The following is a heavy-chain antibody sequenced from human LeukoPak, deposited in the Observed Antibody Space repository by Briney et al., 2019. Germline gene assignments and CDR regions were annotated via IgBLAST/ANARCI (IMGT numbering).Heavy chain of an antibody. D-gene: IGHD3-3*01. V-gene: IGHV3-7*01. CDR3: ASDSLWSGILEY. CDR1: GFTFSSYM. Sequence: GGSLRLSCAASGFTFSSYMMTWVRQAPGKGLEWVANIKPDGGEKFYVDSARGRFTISRDNAKNSLYLQMNSLRAEDTAVYYCASDSLWSGILEYWGQGTLVIVSS. J-gene: IGHJ4*02. CDR2: IKPDGGEK.